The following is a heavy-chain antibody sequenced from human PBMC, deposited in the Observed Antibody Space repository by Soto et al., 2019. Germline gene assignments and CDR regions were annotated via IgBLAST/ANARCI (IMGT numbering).Heavy chain of an antibody. CDR2: IYYSGST. J-gene: IGHJ4*02. Sequence: NPSETLSLTCTVSGGSISSGSYYWGWIRQPPGKGLEWIVSIYYSGSTYFNPSLKSRVTIYGDTSKNQFSLKMNSVTAADTAVYYCARHNGSKGAQNYFDYWGQGTLVTVSS. CDR3: ARHNGSKGAQNYFDY. CDR1: GGSISSGSYY. V-gene: IGHV4-39*01. D-gene: IGHD2-2*01.